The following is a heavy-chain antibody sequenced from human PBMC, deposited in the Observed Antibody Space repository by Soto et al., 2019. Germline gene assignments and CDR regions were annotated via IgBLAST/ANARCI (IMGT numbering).Heavy chain of an antibody. Sequence: QVQLRESGPGLVKPSETLSLTCTVSGGSISNHYWSWFRQPPGKGLEWIGYIYYNGNTNYNPPLKSRVTMSVDTSKNQISLKLSSVTAAYTAVYYCTRANWYSEYWGQGTLVTVSS. CDR3: TRANWYSEY. J-gene: IGHJ4*02. CDR2: IYYNGNT. CDR1: GGSISNHY. D-gene: IGHD7-27*01. V-gene: IGHV4-59*11.